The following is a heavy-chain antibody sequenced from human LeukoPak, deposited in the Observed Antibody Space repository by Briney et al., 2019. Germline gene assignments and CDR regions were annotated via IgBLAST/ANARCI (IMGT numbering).Heavy chain of an antibody. J-gene: IGHJ4*02. D-gene: IGHD6-19*01. Sequence: GGSLRLSCAASGFTFSSYDMHCVRHATGKGLEWVSAIGTAGDTYYTGSVKGRFTISRENAKNSLYLQMNSLRAGDTAVYYCARDAGSGVIDYWGQGTLVTVSS. CDR1: GFTFSSYD. CDR2: IGTAGDT. CDR3: ARDAGSGVIDY. V-gene: IGHV3-13*01.